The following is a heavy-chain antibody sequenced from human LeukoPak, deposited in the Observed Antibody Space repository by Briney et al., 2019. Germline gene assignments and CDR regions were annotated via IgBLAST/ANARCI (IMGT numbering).Heavy chain of an antibody. V-gene: IGHV3-7*03. D-gene: IGHD6-13*01. CDR1: GFTFSSYW. CDR2: IKQDGSEK. CDR3: AREREAAAGNYFDY. J-gene: IGHJ4*02. Sequence: GGSLRLSCAASGFTFSSYWMSWVRQAPGKGLVWVANIKQDGSEKYYVDSVKGRFTISRDNAKNSLYLQMNSLRAEDTAVYYCAREREAAAGNYFDYWGQGTLSPSPQ.